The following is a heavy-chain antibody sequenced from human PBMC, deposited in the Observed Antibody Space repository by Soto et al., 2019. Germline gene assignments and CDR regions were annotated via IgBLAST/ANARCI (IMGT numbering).Heavy chain of an antibody. J-gene: IGHJ6*02. D-gene: IGHD3-9*01. CDR3: ASPRLRYDILTGYYRSNYYYGMDV. V-gene: IGHV1-69*06. CDR1: GGTFSSYA. Sequence: QVQLVQSGAEVKKPGSSVKVSCKASGGTFSSYAISWVRQAPGQGLEWMGGIIPIFGTANYAQKFQGRVTITADKSTSTAYMELSSLRSEDTAVYYCASPRLRYDILTGYYRSNYYYGMDVWGQGTTVTVSS. CDR2: IIPIFGTA.